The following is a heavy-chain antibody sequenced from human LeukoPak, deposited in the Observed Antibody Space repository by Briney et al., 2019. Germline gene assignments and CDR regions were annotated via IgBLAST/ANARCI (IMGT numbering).Heavy chain of an antibody. CDR1: GYTFTSYG. D-gene: IGHD1-1*01. CDR3: ARDRRYNWNAYYYMDV. CDR2: ISAYNGNT. J-gene: IGHJ6*03. V-gene: IGHV1-18*01. Sequence: ASVKVSCKASGYTFTSYGISWVRQAPGQGLEWMGWISAYNGNTNYAQKLQGRVTMTTDTSTSTAYMELRSLRSDDTAVYYCARDRRYNWNAYYYMDVWGKGTTVTVSS.